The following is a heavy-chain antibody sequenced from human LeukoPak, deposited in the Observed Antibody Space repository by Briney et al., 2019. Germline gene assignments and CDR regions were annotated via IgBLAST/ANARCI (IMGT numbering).Heavy chain of an antibody. J-gene: IGHJ4*02. V-gene: IGHV3-15*01. CDR3: TTPTTGWAPGVDY. Sequence: GGSLRLSCAASGFTFSNYGMHWVRQAPGKGLEWVGRIKSKTDGGTTDYAAPVKGRFTISRDDSKNTLYLQMNSLKTEDTAVYYCTTPTTGWAPGVDYWGQGTLVTVSS. CDR2: IKSKTDGGTT. CDR1: GFTFSNYG. D-gene: IGHD4-17*01.